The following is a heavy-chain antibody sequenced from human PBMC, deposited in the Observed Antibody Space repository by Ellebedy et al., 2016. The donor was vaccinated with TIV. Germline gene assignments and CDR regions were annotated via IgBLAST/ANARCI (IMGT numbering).Heavy chain of an antibody. D-gene: IGHD4-17*01. J-gene: IGHJ3*02. V-gene: IGHV3-7*01. CDR1: GFTFSSHI. Sequence: GESLKISCAASGFTFSSHIMSWVRQAPGKGLEWVANIKQDGSEKYYVDSVKGRFTISRDNAKNSLYLQMNSLRAEDTAVYYCARKKDGDYVGWGAFDIWGQGTMVTVSS. CDR3: ARKKDGDYVGWGAFDI. CDR2: IKQDGSEK.